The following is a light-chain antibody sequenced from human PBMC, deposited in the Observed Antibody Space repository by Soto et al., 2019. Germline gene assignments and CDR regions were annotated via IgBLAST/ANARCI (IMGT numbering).Light chain of an antibody. Sequence: SYELTQPPSVSVAPGQTARITWGGDNIGTKGVHWYQQKPGQAPELVVYNGRDRPSGIPERFSGSNSGNTATLTITRVEAGDEADFYCQVRESPSDHSVVFGEGTKVTVL. J-gene: IGLJ3*02. CDR1: NIGTKG. CDR2: NGR. V-gene: IGLV3-21*02. CDR3: QVRESPSDHSVV.